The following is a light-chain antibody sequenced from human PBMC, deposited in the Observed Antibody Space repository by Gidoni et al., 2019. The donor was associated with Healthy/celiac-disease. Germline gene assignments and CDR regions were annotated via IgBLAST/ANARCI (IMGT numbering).Light chain of an antibody. CDR2: GAS. Sequence: DILMTQSPATLSVSPGERDTLSSRASQSVSSNVSWYQQKHGQDPRLLIYGASTRATGIPARFSGRGSGTEFTITISSMKSEDFAVYYGQQYNKWPFTFGHGTKVDIK. J-gene: IGKJ3*01. CDR3: QQYNKWPFT. V-gene: IGKV3-15*01. CDR1: QSVSSN.